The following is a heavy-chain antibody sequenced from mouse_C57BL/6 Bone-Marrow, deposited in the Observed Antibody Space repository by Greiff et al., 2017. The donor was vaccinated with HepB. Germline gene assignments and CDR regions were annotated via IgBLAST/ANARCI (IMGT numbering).Heavy chain of an antibody. V-gene: IGHV5-6*01. CDR2: ISSGGSYT. Sequence: EVQVVESGGDLVKPGGSLKLSCAASGFTFSSYGMSWVRQTPDKRLEWVATISSGGSYTYYPDSVKGRFTISRDNAKNTLCLQMSSLKSEDTAMYYCSRHWLSMRGYYAMDCWGQGTSGTVSS. D-gene: IGHD2-3*01. CDR3: SRHWLSMRGYYAMDC. J-gene: IGHJ4*01. CDR1: GFTFSSYG.